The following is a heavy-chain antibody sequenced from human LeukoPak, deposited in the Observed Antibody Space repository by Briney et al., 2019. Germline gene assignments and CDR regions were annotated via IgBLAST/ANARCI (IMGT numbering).Heavy chain of an antibody. CDR3: ARNIPVTRWGY. V-gene: IGHV3-23*01. CDR2: ISGTAGST. CDR1: GFTFSTYA. D-gene: IGHD2-21*01. J-gene: IGHJ4*02. Sequence: PGGSLRLSCAASGFTFSTYAMTWVRQAPGKGLEWVSTISGTAGSTYYADSVKGRFTISRDNSKNTVYLQMNSLRAEDTAVYYCARNIPVTRWGYWGQGTLVTVSS.